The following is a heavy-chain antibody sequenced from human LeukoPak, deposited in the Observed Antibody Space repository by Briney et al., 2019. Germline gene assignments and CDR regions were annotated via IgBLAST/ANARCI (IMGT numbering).Heavy chain of an antibody. CDR2: IYYSGTT. CDR1: GDSVTSISSYY. J-gene: IGHJ5*02. Sequence: SETLSLTCTASGDSVTSISSYYWNWVRQPPGKGLEWIGLIYYSGTTNYNPSLRSRVTISLDTSKNQFSLKLTSVTAADTAVYYCARQFDPWGQGTLVTVSS. V-gene: IGHV4-59*08. CDR3: ARQFDP.